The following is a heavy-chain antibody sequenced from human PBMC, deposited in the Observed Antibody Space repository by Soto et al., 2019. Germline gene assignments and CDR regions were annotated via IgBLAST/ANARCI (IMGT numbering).Heavy chain of an antibody. CDR1: GDTFPFYS. J-gene: IGHJ4*02. CDR3: ASSYGSGYRAFDY. D-gene: IGHD3-10*01. V-gene: IGHV1-69*02. CDR2: INPILSMS. Sequence: QVQLVQSGAEVKKPGSSVRVSCKASGDTFPFYSINWVRQAPGLGLEWMGRINPILSMSNYAQRFQGRVTMTADKSTSTAYMGLSSLRSEDTAMYYCASSYGSGYRAFDYWGQGALVTVSS.